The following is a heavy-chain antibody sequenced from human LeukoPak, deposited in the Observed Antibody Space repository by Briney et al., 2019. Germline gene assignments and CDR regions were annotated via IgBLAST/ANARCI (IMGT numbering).Heavy chain of an antibody. V-gene: IGHV3-21*06. Sequence: GGSLRLSCAASGFTFSSYTMNWVRQAPGKGLGWVSSISSSSSYMYYADSVKGRFTISRDNAKNSLYLQMNSLRAEDTAVYYCARDRDVPAIGMDVWGQGTTVTVSS. CDR2: ISSSSSYM. CDR1: GFTFSSYT. J-gene: IGHJ6*02. CDR3: ARDRDVPAIGMDV.